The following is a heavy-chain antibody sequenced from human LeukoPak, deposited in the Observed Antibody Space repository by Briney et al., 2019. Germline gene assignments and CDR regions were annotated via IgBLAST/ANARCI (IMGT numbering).Heavy chain of an antibody. D-gene: IGHD4-17*01. CDR2: IYYSGST. CDR1: GGSISSSSYY. V-gene: IGHV4-39*01. Sequence: SETLSLTCTVSGGSISSSSYYWGWIRQPPGKGLEWIGSIYYSGSTYYNPSLKSRVTISVDTSKNQFSLKLSSVTAADTAVYYCARLGGTVTTVTIDYWGQGTLVTVSS. J-gene: IGHJ4*02. CDR3: ARLGGTVTTVTIDY.